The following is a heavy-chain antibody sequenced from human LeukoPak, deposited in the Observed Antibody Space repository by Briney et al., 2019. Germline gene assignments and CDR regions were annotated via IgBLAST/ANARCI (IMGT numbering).Heavy chain of an antibody. J-gene: IGHJ4*02. CDR2: ISGSGGTT. CDR3: AKRTIYSSSWYSFDY. D-gene: IGHD6-13*01. Sequence: GGSLRLSCAASGFTFSSYAMSWVRQAPGKGLEWISVISGSGGTTHYADSVKGRFTISRDNSNNTLFLQMNSLRAEDTALYYCAKRTIYSSSWYSFDYWGQGTLVTVSS. V-gene: IGHV3-23*01. CDR1: GFTFSSYA.